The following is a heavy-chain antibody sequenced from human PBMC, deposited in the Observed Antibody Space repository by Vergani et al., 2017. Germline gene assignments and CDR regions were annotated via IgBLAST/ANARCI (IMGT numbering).Heavy chain of an antibody. V-gene: IGHV4-39*01. CDR2: IYYSGST. CDR3: ATGVSSSSWANDY. CDR1: GGSISSSSYY. J-gene: IGHJ4*02. Sequence: QLQLQESGPGLVKPSETLSLTCTVSGGSISSSSYYWGWIRQPPGKGLEWIGRIYYSGSTYYNPSLKSRVTISVDTSKNQFSLKLSAVTAADTAVYYCATGVSSSSWANDYWGQGTLVTVSS. D-gene: IGHD6-6*01.